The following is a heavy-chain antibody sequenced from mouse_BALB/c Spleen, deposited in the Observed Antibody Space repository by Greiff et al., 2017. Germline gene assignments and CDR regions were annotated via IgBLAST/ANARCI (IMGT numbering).Heavy chain of an antibody. CDR3: ARSGYSLFAY. J-gene: IGHJ3*01. CDR1: GYSITSDYA. Sequence: EVKLEESGPGLVKPSQSLSLTCTVTGYSITSDYAWNWIRQFPGNKLEWMGYISYSGSTSYNPSLKSRISITRDTSKNQFFLQLNSVTTEDTATYYCARSGYSLFAYWGQGTLVTVSA. CDR2: ISYSGST. D-gene: IGHD3-1*01. V-gene: IGHV3-2*02.